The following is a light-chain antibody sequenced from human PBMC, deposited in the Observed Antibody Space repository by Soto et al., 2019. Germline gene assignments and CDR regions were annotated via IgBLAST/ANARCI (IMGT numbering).Light chain of an antibody. CDR2: EVS. Sequence: QSALNQPASVSGAPGQSITISFTGTSSDVGAYDYVSWYQQHPDKAPKLMIYEVSNRPSGVSNRFSGSKSVNTATLTISGLQADDEADYYCSSYTSSSTRVFVTGTKVTV. V-gene: IGLV2-14*03. CDR1: SSDVGAYDY. CDR3: SSYTSSSTRV. J-gene: IGLJ1*01.